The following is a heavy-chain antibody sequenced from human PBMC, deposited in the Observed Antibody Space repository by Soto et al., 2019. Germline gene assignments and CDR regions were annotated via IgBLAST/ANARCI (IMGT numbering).Heavy chain of an antibody. CDR2: IYYSGST. Sequence: PSETLSLTCTVPGGSISSSSYYWGWIRQPPGKGLEWIGSIYYSGSTYYNPSLKSRVTISADTSKNQFSLKLSSVTAADTAVYYCASPGEVAATEGAFDIWGQGTMVTVSS. CDR3: ASPGEVAATEGAFDI. V-gene: IGHV4-39*01. CDR1: GGSISSSSYY. D-gene: IGHD2-15*01. J-gene: IGHJ3*02.